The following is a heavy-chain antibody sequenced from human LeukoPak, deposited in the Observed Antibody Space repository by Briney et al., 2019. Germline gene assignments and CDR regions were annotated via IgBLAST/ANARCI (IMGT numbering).Heavy chain of an antibody. CDR3: ASGGYSSGWYVGGHDY. J-gene: IGHJ4*02. V-gene: IGHV3-48*02. CDR1: GFTFSSYS. CDR2: ISSSSSTI. D-gene: IGHD6-19*01. Sequence: PGGSLRLSCAASGFTFSSYSMNWVRQAPGKGQEWVSYISSSSSTIYYADSVKGRFTISRDNAKNSLYLQMNSLRDEDTAVYYCASGGYSSGWYVGGHDYWGQGTLVTVPS.